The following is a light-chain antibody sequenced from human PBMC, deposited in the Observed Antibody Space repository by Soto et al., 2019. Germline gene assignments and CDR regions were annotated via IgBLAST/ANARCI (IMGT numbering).Light chain of an antibody. CDR2: DVS. CDR1: QDIRGA. CDR3: QQVNSYPFS. V-gene: IGKV1-13*02. Sequence: AIQVTQSPSSLSASVGDRVTMTCRASQDIRGALAWYQQKSGKPPNLLIYDVSTLEGGAPSRFSGSGSVTEFTLTISSLQPEDVGTYYCQQVNSYPFSFGHGTRLESK. J-gene: IGKJ5*01.